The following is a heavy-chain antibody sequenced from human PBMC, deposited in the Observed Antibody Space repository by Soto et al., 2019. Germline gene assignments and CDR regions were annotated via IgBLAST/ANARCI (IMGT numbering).Heavy chain of an antibody. CDR1: GGSISSSYW. CDR2: IYHSGST. V-gene: IGHV4-4*02. Sequence: SETLSLTCAVSGGSISSSYWWNWVRQPPGKGLEWIGKIYHSGSTNYNPSLKNRVTISVDKSNNQFSLRLSSVTAADTAVYYCAKRISGYPLFDPWGQGTLVTVSS. CDR3: AKRISGYPLFDP. J-gene: IGHJ5*02. D-gene: IGHD3-22*01.